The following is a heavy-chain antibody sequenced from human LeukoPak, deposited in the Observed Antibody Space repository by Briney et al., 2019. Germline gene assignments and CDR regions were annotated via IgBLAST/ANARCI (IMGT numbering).Heavy chain of an antibody. V-gene: IGHV3-48*03. J-gene: IGHJ3*02. Sequence: PGRSLRLSCTASGFTFGDYAMSWVRQAPGKGLEWVSYISSSTISYADSVKGRFTISRDNAKNSLYLQMNSLRAEDTAIYYCARDHLYAFDIWGQGTMVTVSS. CDR1: GFTFGDYA. D-gene: IGHD3-3*02. CDR3: ARDHLYAFDI. CDR2: ISSSTI.